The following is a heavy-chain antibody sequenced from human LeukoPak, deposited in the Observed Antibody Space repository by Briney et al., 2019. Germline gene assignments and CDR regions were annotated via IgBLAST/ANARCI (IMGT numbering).Heavy chain of an antibody. J-gene: IGHJ4*02. V-gene: IGHV3-23*01. CDR3: ASLTPTVTTGGFDY. CDR2: ISGSGGST. Sequence: GGSLRLSWAASGFTFSSYAISWVRQAPGKGLEWVSAISGSGGSTYYADSVKGRFTISRDNSKNTLYLQMNSLRAEDTAVYYCASLTPTVTTGGFDYWGQGTLVTVSS. D-gene: IGHD4-17*01. CDR1: GFTFSSYA.